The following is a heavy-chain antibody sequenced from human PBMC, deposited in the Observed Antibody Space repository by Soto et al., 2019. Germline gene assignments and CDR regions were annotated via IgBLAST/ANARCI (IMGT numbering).Heavy chain of an antibody. CDR1: GFTSSSYF. V-gene: IGHV3-30*04. Sequence: QVQLVESGGGVVQPGRSLRLSCVASGFTSSSYFMHWVRQAPGKGQERVALISYDGSNKHYADSVKGRFTISRDKSKNTLYLQMNSLRGDDTAVYSCARGDPYYGMDVWGQGTTVTVSS. CDR2: ISYDGSNK. CDR3: ARGDPYYGMDV. J-gene: IGHJ6*02.